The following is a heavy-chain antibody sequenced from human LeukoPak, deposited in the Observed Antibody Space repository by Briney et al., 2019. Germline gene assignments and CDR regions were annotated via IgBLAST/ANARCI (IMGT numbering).Heavy chain of an antibody. V-gene: IGHV4-59*08. Sequence: SETLSLTCTVSGGSISSYYWRWIRQSPGKGLEWVGYIYYSGSTNYKPSLKSRVTISIDTSKNQFSLKLSSVTAADTAVYFCARHVFSGAIIDYWGQGTLVTVSS. CDR3: ARHVFSGAIIDY. CDR1: GGSISSYY. J-gene: IGHJ4*02. D-gene: IGHD2-21*01. CDR2: IYYSGST.